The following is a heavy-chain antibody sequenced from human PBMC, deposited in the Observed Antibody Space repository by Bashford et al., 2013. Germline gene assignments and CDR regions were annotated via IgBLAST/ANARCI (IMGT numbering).Heavy chain of an antibody. CDR1: GYTFTSDW. CDR2: IFPHDSDT. V-gene: IGHV5-51*01. D-gene: IGHD3-16*02. CDR3: VRQSFKASGPEERYTYGLDL. J-gene: IGHJ6*01. Sequence: GESLKISCKGSGYTFTSDWIGWVRQMPGKGLEWMGVIFPHDSDTKYSPSFQGQVTISADKSISTVYLQWDRLKVSDSATYFCVRQSFKASGPEERYTYGLDLWGQGTTVTVSS.